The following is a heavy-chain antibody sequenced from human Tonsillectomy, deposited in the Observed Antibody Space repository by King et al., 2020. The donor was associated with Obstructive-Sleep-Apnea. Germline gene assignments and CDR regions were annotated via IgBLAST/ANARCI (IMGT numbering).Heavy chain of an antibody. CDR1: GFTFSSYA. J-gene: IGHJ3*02. CDR3: AKEQSTVGGNGAFDI. D-gene: IGHD6-19*01. V-gene: IGHV3-23*04. CDR2: IGGSGSST. Sequence: VQLVESGGGLVQPGGSLRLSCAASGFTFSSYAISWVRQAPGKGLEWVSAIGGSGSSTYYADSVNGRFTISRDNSKNTLYLQMNSLRAEDTALYYCAKEQSTVGGNGAFDIWGQGTMVTVSS.